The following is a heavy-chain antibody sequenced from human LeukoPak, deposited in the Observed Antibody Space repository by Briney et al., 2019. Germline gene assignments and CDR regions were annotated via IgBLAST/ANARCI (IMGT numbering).Heavy chain of an antibody. CDR2: TYHSGST. CDR1: GYSISSGYY. J-gene: IGHJ5*02. CDR3: ARDWGTAAGTGWFNP. D-gene: IGHD6-13*01. V-gene: IGHV4-38-2*02. Sequence: PSETLSLTCAVSGYSISSGYYWGWIRQPPGKGLEWIGSTYHSGSTYYNPSLKSRVTISVDTSKNQFSRKLCSVTAADTAVYYCARDWGTAAGTGWFNPWGQGTLVTVSS.